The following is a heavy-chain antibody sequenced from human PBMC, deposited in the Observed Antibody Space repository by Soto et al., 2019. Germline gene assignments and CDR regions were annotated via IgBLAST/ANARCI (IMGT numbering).Heavy chain of an antibody. CDR3: ARRAVVAVTGSLDNWLDP. CDR2: VYNSGST. J-gene: IGHJ5*02. D-gene: IGHD2-21*01. V-gene: IGHV4-59*01. Sequence: SETLSLTCTVSGGSITSYNWNWLRQPPGKALEWIGYVYNSGSTDYNPSLKSRVTISVDTSKNQFSLKVNSVTAADTAVYYCARRAVVAVTGSLDNWLDPWGQGILVTVSS. CDR1: GGSITSYN.